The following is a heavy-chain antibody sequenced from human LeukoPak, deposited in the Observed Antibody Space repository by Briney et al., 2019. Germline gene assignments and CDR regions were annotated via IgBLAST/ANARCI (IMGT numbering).Heavy chain of an antibody. J-gene: IGHJ3*02. Sequence: PGGSLRLSCTASGFTFSSNWMTWVRQSSGKGLEWVSGIGSSGGGTYYADSVKGRFTISRDTSKDTVYLQMDSLRAEDTAIYYCAKIHQNRVVVGAKGAFDIWGQGTVVTVSS. CDR2: IGSSGGGT. D-gene: IGHD2-15*01. CDR3: AKIHQNRVVVGAKGAFDI. CDR1: GFTFSSNW. V-gene: IGHV3-23*01.